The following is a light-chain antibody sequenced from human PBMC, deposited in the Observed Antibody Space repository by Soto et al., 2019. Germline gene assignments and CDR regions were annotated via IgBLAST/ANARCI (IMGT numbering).Light chain of an antibody. CDR2: DAS. V-gene: IGKV3-11*01. J-gene: IGKJ5*01. CDR3: QQRSNWPPSVT. CDR1: QSVSSY. Sequence: EIVLTQSPATLSLSPGERATLSCRASQSVSSYLAWYQQKPGQAPRLLIYDASNRATGIPARFSGSGSGTDFTLTISSLEPEDFAVYFCQQRSNWPPSVTCGRGTRLEIK.